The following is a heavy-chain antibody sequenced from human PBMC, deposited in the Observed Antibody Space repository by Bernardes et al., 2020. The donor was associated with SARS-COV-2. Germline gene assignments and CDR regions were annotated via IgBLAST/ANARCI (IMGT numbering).Heavy chain of an antibody. D-gene: IGHD6-13*01. J-gene: IGHJ6*02. V-gene: IGHV3-30*18. CDR3: AKWAAAGTDYYYGMDV. CDR2: ISYDGSNK. Sequence: GGSLRLSCAASGFTFSSYGMHWVRQAPGKGLEWVAVISYDGSNKYYADSVKGRFTISRDNSKNTLYLQMNSLRAEDTAVYYCAKWAAAGTDYYYGMDVWGQGTTVTVSS. CDR1: GFTFSSYG.